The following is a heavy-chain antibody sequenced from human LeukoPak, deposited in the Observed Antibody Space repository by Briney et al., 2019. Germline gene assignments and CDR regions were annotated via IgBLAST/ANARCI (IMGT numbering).Heavy chain of an antibody. Sequence: GRSLRLSCGASGFTFSDYAMHWVRQAPGKGREWVALISYDSRHKKYADAVKGRFTVSRDNSTLYLQMNSLRTEDTAIYFCASLTAALGFYYGVDVWGQGTTVTVSS. CDR1: GFTFSDYA. D-gene: IGHD2-21*02. CDR3: ASLTAALGFYYGVDV. V-gene: IGHV3-30-3*01. CDR2: ISYDSRHK. J-gene: IGHJ6*02.